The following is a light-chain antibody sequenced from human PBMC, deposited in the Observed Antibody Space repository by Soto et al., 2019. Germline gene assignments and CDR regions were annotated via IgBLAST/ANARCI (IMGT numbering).Light chain of an antibody. J-gene: IGKJ1*01. CDR3: QHIYTAPWT. Sequence: DIQMTQSPSSLSESLGDRVTITCRASENIIQYLNWYQQKPRKVPRLLVYGASRLETGVPSRFSASGFGTEFTLTIRGLKYNDSANYYCQHIYTAPWTLCQGTKV. V-gene: IGKV1-39*01. CDR1: ENIIQY. CDR2: GAS.